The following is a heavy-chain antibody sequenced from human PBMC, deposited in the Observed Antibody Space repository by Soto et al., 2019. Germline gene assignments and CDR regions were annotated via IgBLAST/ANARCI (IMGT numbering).Heavy chain of an antibody. D-gene: IGHD2-21*02. CDR1: SASISSADYY. CDR2: IYYSGST. CDR3: ARARSRCGAACFDY. Sequence: QVQLQESGPGLVKPSQTLSLTCTVSSASISSADYYWSWSRQHPGKGLEWIAYIYYSGSTSYNPSLKCRVIIVMDTSRGHCALTLTSVTAAATAVYYCARARSRCGAACFDYWGQGTLVTVSS. V-gene: IGHV4-31*03. J-gene: IGHJ4*02.